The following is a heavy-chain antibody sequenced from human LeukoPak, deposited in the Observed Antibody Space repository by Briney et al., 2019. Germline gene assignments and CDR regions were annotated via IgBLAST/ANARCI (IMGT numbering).Heavy chain of an antibody. D-gene: IGHD6-6*01. CDR3: ARGIPMAQKQLVRHFDG. CDR2: INTDNGNT. Sequence: ASVRLSCTASGYTLTSYGINWVRQAPGQGLEWIARINTDNGNTNYAETVKGRVTITTDTATNTAYMQLSSLRSEDTAVYYCARGIPMAQKQLVRHFDGWGEGTLV. CDR1: GYTLTSYG. V-gene: IGHV1-18*04. J-gene: IGHJ4*02.